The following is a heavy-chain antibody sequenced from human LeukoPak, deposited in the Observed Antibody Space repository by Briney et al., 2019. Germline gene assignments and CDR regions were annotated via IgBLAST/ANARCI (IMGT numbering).Heavy chain of an antibody. J-gene: IGHJ4*02. CDR1: GGSISSYY. CDR2: IYHSGST. V-gene: IGHV4-38-2*02. D-gene: IGHD5-18*01. CDR3: ARMTAMDNFDY. Sequence: SETLSLTCTVSGGSISSYYWGWIRQPPGKGLEWIGSIYHSGSTYYNPSLKSRVTISVDTSKNQFSLKLSSVTAADTAVYYCARMTAMDNFDYWGQGTLVTVSS.